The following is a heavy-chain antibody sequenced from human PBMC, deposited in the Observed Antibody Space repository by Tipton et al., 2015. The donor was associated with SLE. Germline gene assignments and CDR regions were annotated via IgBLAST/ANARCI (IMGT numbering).Heavy chain of an antibody. D-gene: IGHD3-10*01. Sequence: TLSLTCTVSGGSITSGSYFWNWIRQPAGKGLEWIGRIYTSGSTDYNPSLKSRVTISLDTSKNQFSLRLTSVIAADTAVYYCASGAYGSGSSYVGGWFDPWGQGTLISVSS. CDR1: GGSITSGSYF. CDR3: ASGAYGSGSSYVGGWFDP. J-gene: IGHJ5*02. CDR2: IYTSGST. V-gene: IGHV4-61*02.